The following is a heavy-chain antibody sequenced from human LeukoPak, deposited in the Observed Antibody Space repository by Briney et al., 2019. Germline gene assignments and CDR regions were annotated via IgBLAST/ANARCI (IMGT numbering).Heavy chain of an antibody. CDR3: ARGGEAAYYFDY. CDR2: IYYSGST. D-gene: IGHD3-3*01. Sequence: SETLSLTCTASGGSISSHYWSWIRQPPGKGLEWIGYIYYSGSTNYNPSLKSRVTISVDTSKNQFSLKLSSVTAADTAVYYCARGGEAAYYFDYWGPGTLVTVSS. CDR1: GGSISSHY. J-gene: IGHJ4*02. V-gene: IGHV4-59*11.